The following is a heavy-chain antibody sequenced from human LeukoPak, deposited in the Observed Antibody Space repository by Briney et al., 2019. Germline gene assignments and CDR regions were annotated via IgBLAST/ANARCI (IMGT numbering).Heavy chain of an antibody. J-gene: IGHJ4*02. D-gene: IGHD3-10*01. CDR2: ISYTGTT. CDR1: GGSINGYS. CDR3: ARLGGNWNSPGRDY. Sequence: KASETLSLTCSVSGGSINGYSWTWIRQPPGMRLEWVGHISYTGTTNYTPSLTTRVAISVDTSKNQFSLKLTSVTAADTGMYFCARLGGNWNSPGRDYWGQGTLVTVSS. V-gene: IGHV4-59*08.